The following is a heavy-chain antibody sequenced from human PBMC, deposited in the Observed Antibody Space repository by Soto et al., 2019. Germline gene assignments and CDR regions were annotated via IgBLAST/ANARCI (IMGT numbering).Heavy chain of an antibody. Sequence: LRLSCAASGFTLSTYSMNWVRQSPGKGLEWVSSISSSSSYIYYADSLKGRFTISRDNAKNSLYLQMNSLRAEDTAVYYCARDAGSDSSAYPDGLDDAFDIWGQGTMVTVS. CDR3: ARDAGSDSSAYPDGLDDAFDI. CDR2: ISSSSSYI. D-gene: IGHD3-22*01. CDR1: GFTLSTYS. V-gene: IGHV3-21*01. J-gene: IGHJ3*02.